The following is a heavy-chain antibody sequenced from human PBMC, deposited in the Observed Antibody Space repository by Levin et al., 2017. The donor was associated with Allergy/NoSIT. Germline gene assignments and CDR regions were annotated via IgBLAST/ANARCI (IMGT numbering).Heavy chain of an antibody. V-gene: IGHV2-5*02. D-gene: IGHD6-19*01. CDR3: AHVQWEPSGSYFDS. J-gene: IGHJ4*02. CDR2: IYWDDDK. CDR1: GFSLSATGVG. Sequence: SGPTLVKPTQTLTLTCTFSGFSLSATGVGVGWIRQPPGKALEWLALIYWDDDKRYSPSLKSRLTITKDTSKNQVVLTMTNMDPVDTATYFCAHVQWEPSGSYFDSWGQGTLVTVSS.